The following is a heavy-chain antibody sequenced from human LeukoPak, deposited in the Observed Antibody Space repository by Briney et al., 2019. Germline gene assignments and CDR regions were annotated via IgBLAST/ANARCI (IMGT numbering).Heavy chain of an antibody. CDR2: ISSSGSTI. Sequence: PGGSLRLSCAASGFTFSSYEMNWVRQAPGKGLEWVSYISSSGSTIYYADSVKGRFTISRDNAKNSLYLQMNSLRAEDTAVYYCARDGGTWLHSENWGQGTLVTVSS. V-gene: IGHV3-48*03. CDR3: ARDGGTWLHSEN. CDR1: GFTFSSYE. J-gene: IGHJ4*02. D-gene: IGHD5-24*01.